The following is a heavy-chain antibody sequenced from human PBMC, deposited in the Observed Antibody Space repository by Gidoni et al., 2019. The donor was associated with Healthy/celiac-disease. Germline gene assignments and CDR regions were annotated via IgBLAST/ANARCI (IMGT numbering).Heavy chain of an antibody. CDR1: GFTFRSYA. J-gene: IGHJ4*02. V-gene: IGHV3-23*01. CDR2: ISGSGGST. CDR3: AKPGYCSGGSCYYFDY. D-gene: IGHD2-15*01. Sequence: EVQLLESGGGLVQPGGSLGRSCAASGFTFRSYAMGWVRQAPGKGLECVSAISGSGGSTYYADSVKGRFTISRDNSKNTLYLQMNSLRAEDTAVYYCAKPGYCSGGSCYYFDYWGQGTLVTVSS.